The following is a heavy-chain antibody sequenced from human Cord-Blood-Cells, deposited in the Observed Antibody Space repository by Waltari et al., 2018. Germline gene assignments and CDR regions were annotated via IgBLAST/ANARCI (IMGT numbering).Heavy chain of an antibody. CDR2: ISYDGSKK. D-gene: IGHD6-13*01. V-gene: IGHV3-30*18. J-gene: IGHJ3*02. Sequence: QVQLVESGGGVVQPGRSLRLSCAASGFTFSSYGMHWVRQAPGKGLELGACISYDGSKKYYADSVKGRFTISRDNSKNTLYLQMNSLGAEDTAVYYCAKDGVIAAAGAFDIWGQGTMVTVSS. CDR1: GFTFSSYG. CDR3: AKDGVIAAAGAFDI.